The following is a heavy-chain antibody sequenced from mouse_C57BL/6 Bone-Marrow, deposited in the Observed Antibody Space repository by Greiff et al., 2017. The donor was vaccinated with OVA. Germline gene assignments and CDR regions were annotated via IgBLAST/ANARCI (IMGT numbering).Heavy chain of an antibody. Sequence: QVQLQQSGAELARPGASVKMSCKASGYTFTSYTMHWVKQRPGQGLEWIGYINPSSGYTKYNQKFKDKATLTADKSSSTAYMQLSSLTSEDSAVYYCARREVTTVVFDYWDRGTTLTVSS. CDR3: ARREVTTVVFDY. J-gene: IGHJ2*01. D-gene: IGHD1-1*01. V-gene: IGHV1-4*01. CDR1: GYTFTSYT. CDR2: INPSSGYT.